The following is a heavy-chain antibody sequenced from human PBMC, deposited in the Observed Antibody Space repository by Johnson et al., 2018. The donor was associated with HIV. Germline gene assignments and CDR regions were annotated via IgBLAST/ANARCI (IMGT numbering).Heavy chain of an antibody. D-gene: IGHD1-26*01. J-gene: IGHJ3*01. CDR3: ARDGAIAGAATEALDL. Sequence: QVQLVESGGGVVQPGRSLRLACVASGFTFNRYGLHWVRQAPGKGLEWVATTSFDERGKHYTDSVKGRFTISRDNSKNALYLQLNSLRPEYTAVYYCARDGAIAGAATEALDLWGQGTMVIVSS. CDR1: GFTFNRYG. V-gene: IGHV3-30*04. CDR2: TSFDERGK.